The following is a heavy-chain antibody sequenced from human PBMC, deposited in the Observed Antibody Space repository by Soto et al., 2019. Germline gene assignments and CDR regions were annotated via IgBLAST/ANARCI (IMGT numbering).Heavy chain of an antibody. CDR1: GGSVSSYY. Sequence: QVQLQESGPGLLKPSETLSLTCTVSGGSVSSYYWSWIRQPPGKGLEWIGYIYYSGSTNYNPSLKSRVTISVDTSKNQFSLKLSSVTAADTAVYYCARLGAISSGWAFDPWGQGTLVTVS. V-gene: IGHV4-59*08. CDR3: ARLGAISSGWAFDP. D-gene: IGHD6-19*01. CDR2: IYYSGST. J-gene: IGHJ5*02.